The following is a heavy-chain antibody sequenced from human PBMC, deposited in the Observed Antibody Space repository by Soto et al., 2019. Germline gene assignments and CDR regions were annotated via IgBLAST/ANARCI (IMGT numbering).Heavy chain of an antibody. CDR1: GFTFSSYA. Sequence: EVQLLESGGGLVQPGGSLRLSCAASGFTFSSYAMSWVRQAPGKGLEWVSAISGSGGSTYYADSVKGRFTISRDNSKNPLYLQMNRLRAEDTAVCYCAKDQGVGSSSGWGQGTLVTVSS. V-gene: IGHV3-23*01. J-gene: IGHJ4*02. CDR2: ISGSGGST. D-gene: IGHD6-13*01. CDR3: AKDQGVGSSSG.